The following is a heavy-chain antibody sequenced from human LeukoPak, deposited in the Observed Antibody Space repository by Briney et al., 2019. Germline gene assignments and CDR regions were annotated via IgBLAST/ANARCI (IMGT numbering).Heavy chain of an antibody. J-gene: IGHJ5*02. CDR3: SQRGGP. V-gene: IGHV2-5*01. CDR2: IYWNDDK. Sequence: ESGPTLVKPTQNLTLTCTFSGFSLSTSGEAVGWIRQPPGKALEWLALIYWNDDKRYGPSLKSRLTITKDTSKNQVVLTMTNMDPVDTATYYCSQRGGPWGQGTLVTVSS. D-gene: IGHD2-15*01. CDR1: GFSLSTSGEA.